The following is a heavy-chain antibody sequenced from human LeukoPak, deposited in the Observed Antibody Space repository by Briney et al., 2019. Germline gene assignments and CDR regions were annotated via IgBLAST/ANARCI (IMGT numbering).Heavy chain of an antibody. CDR1: GFTFSNYG. J-gene: IGHJ4*02. CDR3: AKDGGSSGYDPAGGYFDY. D-gene: IGHD5-12*01. Sequence: GGSLRLSCAASGFTFSNYGMHWVRQAPGKGLEWVAVISYDGSNRYYADSVKGRFTISRDNSKNTLYLQMNSLRAEDTAVYYCAKDGGSSGYDPAGGYFDYWGQGTLVTVSS. CDR2: ISYDGSNR. V-gene: IGHV3-30*18.